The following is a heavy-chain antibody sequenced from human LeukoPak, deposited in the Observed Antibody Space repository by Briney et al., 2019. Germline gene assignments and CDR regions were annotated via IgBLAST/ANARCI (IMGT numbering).Heavy chain of an antibody. J-gene: IGHJ6*03. V-gene: IGHV1-2*02. CDR2: INPNSGGT. Sequence: ASVKVSCKASGYTFTGYYMHWVRQAPGQGLEWMGWINPNSGGTNYAQKFQGRVTMTRDTSISTAYMELSRLRSDDTAVYYCARVQYYYGSGSISPQDYYYMDVWGKGTTVTVSS. CDR3: ARVQYYYGSGSISPQDYYYMDV. CDR1: GYTFTGYY. D-gene: IGHD3-10*01.